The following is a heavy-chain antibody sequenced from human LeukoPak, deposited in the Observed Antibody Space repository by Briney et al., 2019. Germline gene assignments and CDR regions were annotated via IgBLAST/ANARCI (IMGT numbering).Heavy chain of an antibody. CDR2: LSYDGSST. D-gene: IGHD6-19*01. CDR1: GFTLSSYG. CDR3: VKDVSTGWYGSLDY. Sequence: GGSLRLSCAASGFTLSSYGMHWVRQAPGKGLEWVAVLSYDGSSTYYADSVRGRFTISRDNSKNTLYLQMDSLRTEDTAVYYCVKDVSTGWYGSLDYWGQGTLVTVSS. V-gene: IGHV3-30*18. J-gene: IGHJ4*02.